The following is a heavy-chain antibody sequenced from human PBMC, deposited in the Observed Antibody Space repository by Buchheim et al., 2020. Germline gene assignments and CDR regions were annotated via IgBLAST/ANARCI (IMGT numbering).Heavy chain of an antibody. CDR2: IYHSGST. CDR3: ARRLYGYGSANYYYYMDV. J-gene: IGHJ6*03. D-gene: IGHD3-10*01. Sequence: QLQLQESGSGLVKPSQTLSLTCAVSGGSISSGGYSWSWIRQPPGKGLEWIGYIYHSGSTYYNPSLKSRVTISVDTSKNQFSLKLSSVTAADTAVYYCARRLYGYGSANYYYYMDVWGKGTT. CDR1: GGSISSGGYS. V-gene: IGHV4-30-2*03.